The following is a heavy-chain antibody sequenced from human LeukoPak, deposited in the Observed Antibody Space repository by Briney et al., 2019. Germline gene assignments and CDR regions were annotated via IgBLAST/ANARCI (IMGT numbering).Heavy chain of an antibody. CDR2: IYYSGST. CDR1: GGSISGGGYY. V-gene: IGHV4-31*03. CDR3: ARWGLRGKNHFDY. J-gene: IGHJ4*02. Sequence: SETLSLTCTVSGGSISGGGYYWSWIRQHPGKGLEWIGYIYYSGSTYYNPSLKSRVTISVDTSKNQFSLKLSSVTAADTAVYYCARWGLRGKNHFDYWGQGTLVTVSS. D-gene: IGHD3-16*01.